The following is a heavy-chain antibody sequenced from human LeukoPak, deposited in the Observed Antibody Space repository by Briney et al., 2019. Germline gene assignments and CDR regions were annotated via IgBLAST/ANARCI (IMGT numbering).Heavy chain of an antibody. D-gene: IGHD1-26*01. CDR1: GYTFTSYG. Sequence: ASVKVSCKASGYTFTSYGISWERQAPGQGLEWMGWISAYNGNTNYAQKIQGRVTMTTDTSTSTAYMELRSLRSDDTAVYYCASPRHSGSYFDAFDIWGQGTMVTVSS. V-gene: IGHV1-18*01. CDR2: ISAYNGNT. CDR3: ASPRHSGSYFDAFDI. J-gene: IGHJ3*02.